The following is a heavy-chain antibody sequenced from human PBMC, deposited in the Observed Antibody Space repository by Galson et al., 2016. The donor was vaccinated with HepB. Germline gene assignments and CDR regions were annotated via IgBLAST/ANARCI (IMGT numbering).Heavy chain of an antibody. CDR2: IIRHEPVT. D-gene: IGHD4-11*01. Sequence: SLRLSCAASGFIFSDYMVTWVRQAPGKGLEWVTSIIRHEPVTYYVDSVRGRFTISRDNAKNSLYLQMNNLKTEDTAVYYCARDNDYKIDFRGQGTLVTVSS. CDR1: GFIFSDYM. J-gene: IGHJ4*02. V-gene: IGHV3-7*01. CDR3: ARDNDYKIDF.